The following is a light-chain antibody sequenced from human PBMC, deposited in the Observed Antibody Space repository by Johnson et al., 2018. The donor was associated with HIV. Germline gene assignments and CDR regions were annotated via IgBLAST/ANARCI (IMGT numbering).Light chain of an antibody. CDR3: GTWDSSLSAGPYV. CDR1: SSNIGNNY. CDR2: DNN. Sequence: QSVLTQPPSVSAAPGQKVTISCSGISSNIGNNYVSWYQQLPGTAPKLLIYDNNKRPSGIPDRFSGSKSGTSATLGITGLQTGDEADYYCGTWDSSLSAGPYVFGTGTKVTVL. V-gene: IGLV1-51*01. J-gene: IGLJ1*01.